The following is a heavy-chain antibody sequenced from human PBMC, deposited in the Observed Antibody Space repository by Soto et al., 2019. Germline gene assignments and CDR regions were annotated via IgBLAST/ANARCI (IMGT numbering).Heavy chain of an antibody. D-gene: IGHD6-13*01. V-gene: IGHV3-30*18. J-gene: IGHJ6*04. Sequence: GGSLRLSCAASGFTFSSYGMHWVRQAPGKGLEWVAVISYDGSNKYYADSVKGRFTISRDNSKNTLYLQMNSLRAEDTAVYYCAKSGPYSSSPVMDVWGKGTTVTVSS. CDR3: AKSGPYSSSPVMDV. CDR2: ISYDGSNK. CDR1: GFTFSSYG.